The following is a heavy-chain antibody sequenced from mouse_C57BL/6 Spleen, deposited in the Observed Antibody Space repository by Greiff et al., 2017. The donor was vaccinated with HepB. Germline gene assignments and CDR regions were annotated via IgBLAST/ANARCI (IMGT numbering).Heavy chain of an antibody. Sequence: VQLKQSGPELVKPGASVKMSCKASGYTFTDYNMHWVKQSHGKSLEWIGYINPNNGGTSYNQKFKGKATLTVNKSSSTAYMELRSLTSEDSAVYYCARFYDYHWYFDVWGTGTTVTVSS. V-gene: IGHV1-22*01. CDR3: ARFYDYHWYFDV. D-gene: IGHD2-4*01. CDR2: INPNNGGT. J-gene: IGHJ1*03. CDR1: GYTFTDYN.